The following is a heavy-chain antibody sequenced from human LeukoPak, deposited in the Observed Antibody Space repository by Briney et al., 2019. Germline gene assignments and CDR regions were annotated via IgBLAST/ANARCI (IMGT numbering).Heavy chain of an antibody. CDR1: GFTFDDYA. V-gene: IGHV3-9*01. Sequence: GGSLRLSCAASGFTFDDYAMHWVRHAPGKGLEWVPGISWNSGNIDYADSVKGRFTISRDNAKNSLYLQMNSLRAEDTALYYCAKDACSSTSCSNDYWGQGTLVTVSS. CDR3: AKDACSSTSCSNDY. D-gene: IGHD2-2*01. J-gene: IGHJ4*02. CDR2: ISWNSGNI.